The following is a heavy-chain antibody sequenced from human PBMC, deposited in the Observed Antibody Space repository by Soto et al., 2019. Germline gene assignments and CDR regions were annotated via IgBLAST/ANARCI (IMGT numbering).Heavy chain of an antibody. Sequence: QVQLQESGPGLVKPSHTLARTCTVSGDSISSGDYYWSWIRQPPGKCLEWSGYIYFNGATYFNPSVESRVTMSVDTSKNQFSLRVTFVTAADTAVYYCARYNDYKDSQTFGSWGPGTLVTVSS. V-gene: IGHV4-30-4*01. CDR1: GDSISSGDYY. J-gene: IGHJ5*02. D-gene: IGHD3-16*01. CDR3: ARYNDYKDSQTFGS. CDR2: IYFNGAT.